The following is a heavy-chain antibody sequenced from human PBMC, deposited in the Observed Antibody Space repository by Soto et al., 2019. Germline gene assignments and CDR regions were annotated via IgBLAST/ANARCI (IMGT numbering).Heavy chain of an antibody. CDR1: GFTFSSYS. CDR2: ISSSSSYI. CDR3: ARYCGELYFDY. D-gene: IGHD3-10*01. Sequence: EVQLVESGGGLVKPGGSLRLSCAASGFTFSSYSMNWVRQAPGKGLEWVSSISSSSSYIYYADSVKGRFTIYRDNAKNSLWLQMNSLRAEDTAVYYCARYCGELYFDYWGQGTLVTVSS. J-gene: IGHJ4*02. V-gene: IGHV3-21*01.